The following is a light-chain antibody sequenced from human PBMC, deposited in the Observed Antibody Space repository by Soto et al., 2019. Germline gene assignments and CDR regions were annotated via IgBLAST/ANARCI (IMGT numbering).Light chain of an antibody. CDR1: QSVSSTY. CDR3: QQYQTSPGT. Sequence: EIVLTQSPGTLSLSPGERVTLSCRASQSVSSTYLAWYQQRPGQAPRLLMYAGTRGAADIPDRFTASGSGTDFTLTISRLEPEDFAVYYCQQYQTSPGTFGQGTKLEIK. CDR2: AGT. J-gene: IGKJ2*02. V-gene: IGKV3-20*01.